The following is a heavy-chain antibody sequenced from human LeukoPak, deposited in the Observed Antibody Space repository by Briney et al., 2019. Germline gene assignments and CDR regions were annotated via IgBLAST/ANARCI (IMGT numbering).Heavy chain of an antibody. Sequence: PSETLSLTCTVSGGSISSYSWTWIRQPPGKGLEWIGYIYYSGSTNYNPSLKSRVTISVDTSKNQFSLKLSSVTAADTAVYYCARVLVKDYYYYMDVWGKGTTVTISS. CDR1: GGSISSYS. D-gene: IGHD3-22*01. V-gene: IGHV4-59*01. CDR2: IYYSGST. J-gene: IGHJ6*03. CDR3: ARVLVKDYYYYMDV.